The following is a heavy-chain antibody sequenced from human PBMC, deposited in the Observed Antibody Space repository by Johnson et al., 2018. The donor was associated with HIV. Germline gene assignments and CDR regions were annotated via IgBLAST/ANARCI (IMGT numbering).Heavy chain of an antibody. V-gene: IGHV3-30*03. D-gene: IGHD1-7*01. CDR2: ISYDGSNK. J-gene: IGHJ3*02. CDR1: GFTFSSYG. CDR3: AREGAWELRPGAFDI. Sequence: QVQLVESGGGVVQPGGSLRLSCAASGFTFSSYGMHWVRQAPGKGLEWVAVISYDGSNKYYADSVKGRFTISRDNSKNTLYLQMNSLRADDTAVYYCAREGAWELRPGAFDIWGQGTMVTVSS.